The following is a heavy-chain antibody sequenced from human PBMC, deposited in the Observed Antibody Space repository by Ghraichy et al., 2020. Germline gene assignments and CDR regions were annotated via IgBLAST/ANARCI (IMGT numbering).Heavy chain of an antibody. CDR1: GLGVRSNY. D-gene: IGHD2-21*01. J-gene: IGHJ6*02. Sequence: GGSLRLSCAASGLGVRSNYMSCVRQSPGKVLEWVAILYSDGTPFYADSVRGRFTISRDESRNTMYLQMNTLRAEDTAVYYCARDRRYCGNNCYLYYYYGIDVWGRGTTVTVSS. CDR2: LYSDGTP. V-gene: IGHV3-53*01. CDR3: ARDRRYCGNNCYLYYYYGIDV.